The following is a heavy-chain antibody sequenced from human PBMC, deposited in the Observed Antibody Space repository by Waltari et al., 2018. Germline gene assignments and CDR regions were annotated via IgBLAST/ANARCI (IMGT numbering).Heavy chain of an antibody. Sequence: VQLVESGGGVVQPGRSLRLSCAASGFTFSSYAMSWVRQAQGKGLEWVSAISGSVGSTYYADSVKGRFTISRDNSKNTLYLQMNSLRAEDTAVYYCAKLTPPGSDAFDIWGQGTMVTVSS. D-gene: IGHD1-26*01. J-gene: IGHJ3*02. V-gene: IGHV3-23*04. CDR1: GFTFSSYA. CDR3: AKLTPPGSDAFDI. CDR2: ISGSVGST.